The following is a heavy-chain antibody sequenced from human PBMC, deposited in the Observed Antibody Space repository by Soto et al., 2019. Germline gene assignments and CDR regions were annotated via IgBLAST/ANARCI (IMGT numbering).Heavy chain of an antibody. Sequence: SQTLSLTCAIPGDSVSRTTAAWNWIRQFPSRGLEWLGRTYYRSKWFSDYAVSVKSRLTINADTSTNQFSLQLNSVTPDDTAVYYCARDEGALNSWGQGTPVTVS. CDR3: ARDEGALNS. CDR2: TYYRSKWFS. J-gene: IGHJ4*02. V-gene: IGHV6-1*01. CDR1: GDSVSRTTAA.